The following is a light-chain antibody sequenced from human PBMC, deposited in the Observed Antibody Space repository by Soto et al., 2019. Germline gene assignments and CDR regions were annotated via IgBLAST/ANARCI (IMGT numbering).Light chain of an antibody. CDR1: QSVSSSY. Sequence: EIVLTQSPGTLSLSPGERAILSCRGSQSVSSSYLAWYRQKPGQAPRLLIYGASSRATGIPDRFSGSGSETDFTLTISRLEPEDFAVYYCQQYGSSSWTFGQGTKVEIK. J-gene: IGKJ1*01. CDR2: GAS. CDR3: QQYGSSSWT. V-gene: IGKV3-20*01.